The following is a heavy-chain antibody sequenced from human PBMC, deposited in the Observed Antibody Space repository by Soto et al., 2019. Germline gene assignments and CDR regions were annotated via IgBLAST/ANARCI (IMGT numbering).Heavy chain of an antibody. D-gene: IGHD3-10*01. V-gene: IGHV4-39*01. CDR3: ARSPLLWFGELSNWFDP. Sequence: PSETLSLTCTVSGGSISSSSYYWGWIRQPPGKGLEWIGSIYYSGSTYYNPSLKSRVTISVDTSKNQFSLKLSSVTAADTAVYYCARSPLLWFGELSNWFDPWGQGTLVTVSS. CDR2: IYYSGST. J-gene: IGHJ5*02. CDR1: GGSISSSSYY.